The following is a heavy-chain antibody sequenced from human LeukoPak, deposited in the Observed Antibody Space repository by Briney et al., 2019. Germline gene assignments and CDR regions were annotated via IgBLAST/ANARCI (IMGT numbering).Heavy chain of an antibody. CDR3: ARGKSYSRHFDY. D-gene: IGHD4-11*01. J-gene: IGHJ4*02. Sequence: PSETLSLTCAVYGGSFSGYYWSWIRQPPGKGLEWIGEINHSGSTNYNPSLKSRVTISVDTSKNQFSLKLSSVTAADTAVYYCARGKSYSRHFDYWGQGTLVTVSS. CDR1: GGSFSGYY. V-gene: IGHV4-34*01. CDR2: INHSGST.